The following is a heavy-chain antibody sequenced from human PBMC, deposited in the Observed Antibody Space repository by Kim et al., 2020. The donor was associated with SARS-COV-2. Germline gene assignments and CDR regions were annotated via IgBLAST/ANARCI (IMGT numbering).Heavy chain of an antibody. CDR1: GYTFTSYA. V-gene: IGHV1-3*01. J-gene: IGHJ4*02. CDR2: INAGNGNT. CDR3: AMHPYGYSSGWYDDY. Sequence: ASVKVSCKASGYTFTSYAMHWVRQAPGQRLEWMGWINAGNGNTKYSQKFQGRVTITRDTSASTAYMELSSLRSEDTAVYYCAMHPYGYSSGWYDDYWGQGTLVTVSS. D-gene: IGHD6-19*01.